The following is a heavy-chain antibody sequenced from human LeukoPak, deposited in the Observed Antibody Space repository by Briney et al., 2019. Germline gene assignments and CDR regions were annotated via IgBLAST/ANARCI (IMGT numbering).Heavy chain of an antibody. Sequence: GGSLRLSCVASGFTFSSYWMTWVRQAPGKGLEWVANIKQDGSEKYYVDSVKGRFTISRDNAKNSLYLQMNSLRAEDTAVYYCAREGIAAADYFDYWGQGTLVTVSS. CDR2: IKQDGSEK. V-gene: IGHV3-7*01. CDR1: GFTFSSYW. D-gene: IGHD6-13*01. J-gene: IGHJ4*02. CDR3: AREGIAAADYFDY.